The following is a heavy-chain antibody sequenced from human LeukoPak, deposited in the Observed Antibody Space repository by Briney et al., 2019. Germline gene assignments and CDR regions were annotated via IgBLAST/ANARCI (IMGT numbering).Heavy chain of an antibody. D-gene: IGHD6-19*01. V-gene: IGHV1-69*04. Sequence: SVKVSCKASGGTFSSYAISWVRQAPGQGLEWMGRIIPILGIANYAQKFQDRVTITREPSATTAYMELNSLTSEDTAVYYCARVSDDSGWNFDYWGQGTLVTVSS. CDR1: GGTFSSYA. CDR2: IIPILGIA. J-gene: IGHJ4*02. CDR3: ARVSDDSGWNFDY.